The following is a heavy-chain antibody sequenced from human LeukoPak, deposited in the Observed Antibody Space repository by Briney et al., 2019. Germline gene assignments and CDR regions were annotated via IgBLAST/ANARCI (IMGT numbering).Heavy chain of an antibody. V-gene: IGHV3-23*01. CDR1: GFTFSSYA. Sequence: GGSLRLSCAASGFTFSSYAVSWFRQAPGLGLEWVSSIDARGSSTYYADSVTGRFTISRDNSQSTLYLQMNSLRAEDAALYYCAKDHMPRAMFYFDFWGQGTLVTVSS. D-gene: IGHD3-10*02. J-gene: IGHJ4*02. CDR2: IDARGSST. CDR3: AKDHMPRAMFYFDF.